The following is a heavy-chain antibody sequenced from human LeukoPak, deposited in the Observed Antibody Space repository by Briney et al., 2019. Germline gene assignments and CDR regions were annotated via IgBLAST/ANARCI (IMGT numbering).Heavy chain of an antibody. CDR3: TRETSSRYLDY. Sequence: ASVKVSCKASGYTLTSYDINWVRQATGQGLEWMGWMNPNSGRTGYAQNFQGRITITRNTSISTAYMELSSLRSEDTAVYYCTRETSSRYLDYWGQGTLVTVSS. CDR1: GYTLTSYD. CDR2: MNPNSGRT. V-gene: IGHV1-8*01. J-gene: IGHJ4*02.